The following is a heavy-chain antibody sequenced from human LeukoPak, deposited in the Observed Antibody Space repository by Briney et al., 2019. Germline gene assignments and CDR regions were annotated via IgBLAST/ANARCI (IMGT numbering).Heavy chain of an antibody. CDR3: TRETSSRYLDY. Sequence: ASVKVSCKASGYTLTSYDINWVRQATGQGLEWMGWMNPNSGRTGYAQNFQGRITITRNTSISTAYMELSSLRSEDTAVYYCTRETSSRYLDYWGQGTLVTVSS. CDR1: GYTLTSYD. CDR2: MNPNSGRT. V-gene: IGHV1-8*01. J-gene: IGHJ4*02.